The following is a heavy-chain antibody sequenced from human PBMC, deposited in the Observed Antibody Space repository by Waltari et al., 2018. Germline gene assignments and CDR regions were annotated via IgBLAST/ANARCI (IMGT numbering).Heavy chain of an antibody. V-gene: IGHV3-7*01. CDR2: IKQDGSEK. CDR1: GFTFRSYC. J-gene: IGHJ4*02. D-gene: IGHD6-19*01. CDR3: ASGSGWYPSLFDY. Sequence: EVQLVESGGGLVQPGGSLRLACEASGFTFRSYCMSWDRQAPGKGLEWVANIKQDGSEKYYVDSVKGRFTISRDNAKNSLYLQMNSLRAEDTAVYYCASGSGWYPSLFDYWGQGTLVTVSS.